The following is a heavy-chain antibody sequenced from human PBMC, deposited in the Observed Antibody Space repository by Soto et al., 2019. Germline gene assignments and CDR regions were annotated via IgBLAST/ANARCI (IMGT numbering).Heavy chain of an antibody. Sequence: QVQLVQSGAEVKKPGASVKVSCKASGYTFTSYAMHWVRQAPGQRLEWMGWITAGNGNTKYSQKFQGRLTITRDTAASTASMELSSLRAEDTAVSSCASEYCSGGSCPVYYGMDVWGQGTTVTVSS. CDR3: ASEYCSGGSCPVYYGMDV. V-gene: IGHV1-3*01. CDR2: ITAGNGNT. D-gene: IGHD2-15*01. J-gene: IGHJ6*02. CDR1: GYTFTSYA.